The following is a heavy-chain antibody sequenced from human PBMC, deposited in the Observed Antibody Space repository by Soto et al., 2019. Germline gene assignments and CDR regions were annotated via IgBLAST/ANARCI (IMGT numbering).Heavy chain of an antibody. Sequence: GGSLRLSCAASGFTVTTSQMNWVRQAPGKGLEWVSVVYSGGSTYHAASVKGRFTISRDTSKNTLFLQMNNLRVEDTAVYFCAGLGLYGSESYLLRHGRFDPGGEETRVTFS. J-gene: IGHJ5*02. CDR1: GFTVTTSQ. CDR2: VYSGGST. D-gene: IGHD3-10*01. CDR3: AGLGLYGSESYLLRHGRFDP. V-gene: IGHV3-53*01.